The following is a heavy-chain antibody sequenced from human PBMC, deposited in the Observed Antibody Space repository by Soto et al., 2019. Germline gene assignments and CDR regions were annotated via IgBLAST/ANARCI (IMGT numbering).Heavy chain of an antibody. D-gene: IGHD2-2*01. Sequence: SETLSLTCTVSGGSISSGGYYWSWIRQHPGKGLEWIGYIYYSGSTYYNPSLKSRVTISVDTSKNQFSLKLSSVTAADTAVYYCARYQLLLSQYYFDYWGRGTPVTVSS. CDR1: GGSISSGGYY. J-gene: IGHJ4*02. CDR2: IYYSGST. CDR3: ARYQLLLSQYYFDY. V-gene: IGHV4-31*03.